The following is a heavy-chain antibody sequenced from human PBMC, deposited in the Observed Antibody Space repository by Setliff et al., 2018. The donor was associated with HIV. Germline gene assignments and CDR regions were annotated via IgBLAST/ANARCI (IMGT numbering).Heavy chain of an antibody. J-gene: IGHJ4*02. V-gene: IGHV4-39*01. CDR3: ARQAIFGYYDSSGYLDY. CDR1: GGSTDSGSYY. D-gene: IGHD3-22*01. Sequence: PSETLSLTCTVSGGSTDSGSYYWAWIRQPPGKGLEWIGRIYTSGSTNYNPSLKSRVTMSVDTSKNQFSLRLSSVTASDTAVYYCARQAIFGYYDSSGYLDYWGQGTLVTVSS. CDR2: IYTSGST.